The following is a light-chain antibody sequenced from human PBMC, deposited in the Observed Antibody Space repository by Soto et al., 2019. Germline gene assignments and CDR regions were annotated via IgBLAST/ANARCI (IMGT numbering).Light chain of an antibody. CDR3: QQYESSPVT. CDR2: GAS. V-gene: IGKV3-20*01. J-gene: IGKJ1*01. Sequence: EIVLTQSPGTLSLSPGERATLSCRASQSISSSYLAWFQQKPGQAPRLLIYGASSRATGIPDRFSGSGSGADFTLTISRLGPEDFAVYYCQQYESSPVTFGQGTKVEIK. CDR1: QSISSSY.